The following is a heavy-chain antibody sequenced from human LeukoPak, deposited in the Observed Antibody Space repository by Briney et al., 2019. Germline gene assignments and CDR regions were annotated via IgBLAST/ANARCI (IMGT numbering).Heavy chain of an antibody. J-gene: IGHJ4*02. CDR2: IKQDGSEK. V-gene: IGHV3-7*01. CDR1: EFTFSSYW. D-gene: IGHD5-18*01. Sequence: GGSLRLSCAASEFTFSSYWMSWVRQARGKGLEWVANIKQDGSEKDYVDSVKGRFTISRDNAKNSLYLQMNSLGAEDTAVYYCARSPDGYSYGLYYFDYWGQGTLVTVSS. CDR3: ARSPDGYSYGLYYFDY.